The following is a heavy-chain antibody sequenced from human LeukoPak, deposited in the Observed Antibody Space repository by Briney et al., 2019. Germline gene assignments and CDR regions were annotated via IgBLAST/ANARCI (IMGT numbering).Heavy chain of an antibody. CDR1: GFTFNDYY. V-gene: IGHV3-11*01. CDR3: AKVEMEWELLYMDV. D-gene: IGHD1-26*01. J-gene: IGHJ6*02. CDR2: ISSGGGNT. Sequence: GGSLRLSCTASGFTFNDYYMSWIRQAPGKGLEWVAYISSGGGNTYYANSVKGRFTFSGDNAKNSRSLQMNSLRAEDTAVYYCAKVEMEWELLYMDVWGQGTTVTVSS.